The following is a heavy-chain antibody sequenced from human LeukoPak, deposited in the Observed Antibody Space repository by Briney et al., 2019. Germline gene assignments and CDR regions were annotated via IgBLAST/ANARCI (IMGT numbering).Heavy chain of an antibody. V-gene: IGHV1-2*02. Sequence: ASVKVSCKASGYTFTGYYMHWVRQAPGQGLEWMGWINPNSGGTNYAQKFQGRVTMTRDTSINTAYMELSRLRSDDTAVYYCARDYYDFWSGYYGAGYWGQGTLVTVSS. CDR1: GYTFTGYY. J-gene: IGHJ4*02. CDR2: INPNSGGT. CDR3: ARDYYDFWSGYYGAGY. D-gene: IGHD3-3*01.